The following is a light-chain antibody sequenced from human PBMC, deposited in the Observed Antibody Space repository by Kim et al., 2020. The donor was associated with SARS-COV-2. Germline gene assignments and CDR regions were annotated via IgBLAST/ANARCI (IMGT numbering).Light chain of an antibody. Sequence: ALGQTGWITCQGGSLRRYYASWYQEKPEQAPVLVIYGKNNRPSGIPDRFSGSSSGNTASLTITGAQAEDEADYYCNSRDSSGNHWVFGGGTQLTVL. CDR2: GKN. J-gene: IGLJ3*02. CDR3: NSRDSSGNHWV. V-gene: IGLV3-19*01. CDR1: SLRRYY.